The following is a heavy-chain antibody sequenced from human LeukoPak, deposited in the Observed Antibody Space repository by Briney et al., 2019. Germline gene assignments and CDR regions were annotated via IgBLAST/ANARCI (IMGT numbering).Heavy chain of an antibody. D-gene: IGHD5-12*01. J-gene: IGHJ6*02. V-gene: IGHV4-59*01. CDR1: GGFISSYY. Sequence: PSETLSLTCTVSGGFISSYYWSWIRQPPGKGLEWIGYIYYSGSTNYNPSLKSRVTISVDTSKNQFSLKLSSVTAADTAVYYCARDSGWLRSNYYYYGMDVWGQGTTVTVSS. CDR2: IYYSGST. CDR3: ARDSGWLRSNYYYYGMDV.